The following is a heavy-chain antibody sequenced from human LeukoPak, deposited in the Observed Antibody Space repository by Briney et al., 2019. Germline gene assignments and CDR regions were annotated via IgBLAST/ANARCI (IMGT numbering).Heavy chain of an antibody. D-gene: IGHD3-3*01. CDR1: GFTFSSYS. Sequence: GGSLRLSCAASGFTFSSYSMSWVRQAPGKGLGWVSSISSSSSYIYYADSVKGRFTISRDNAKNSLYLQMNSLRAEDTAVYYCARDYDFWSGYSAKKYYFDYWGQGTLVTVSS. CDR3: ARDYDFWSGYSAKKYYFDY. V-gene: IGHV3-21*01. J-gene: IGHJ4*02. CDR2: ISSSSSYI.